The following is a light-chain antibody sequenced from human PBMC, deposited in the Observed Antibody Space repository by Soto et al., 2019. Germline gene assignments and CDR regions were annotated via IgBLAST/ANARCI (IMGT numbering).Light chain of an antibody. V-gene: IGKV1-39*01. CDR1: HSVSNY. Sequence: DVQLTQSPSSLSASVGDRVTITCRASHSVSNYLNWYQQKIGKAPKLLIYAASSLQSGVSSRFSGSGSGTQFTLTISSLQSEDFAVYYCQQYNNWPAITFGQGTRLEIK. J-gene: IGKJ5*01. CDR3: QQYNNWPAIT. CDR2: AAS.